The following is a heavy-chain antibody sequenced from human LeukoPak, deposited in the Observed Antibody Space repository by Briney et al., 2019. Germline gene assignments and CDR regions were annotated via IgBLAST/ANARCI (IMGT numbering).Heavy chain of an antibody. CDR1: GFTFSSYA. V-gene: IGHV3-23*01. D-gene: IGHD3-22*01. CDR3: ATGMNNYDGSGYYSYFQH. Sequence: GGSLRLSCAASGFTFSSYAMSWVRQAPGKGLEWVSTISADSSSTYYAASVRGRFTISRDNSKNTLYLQMNTLRAEDTAVYYCATGMNNYDGSGYYSYFQHWGQGTLVTVSS. CDR2: ISADSSST. J-gene: IGHJ1*01.